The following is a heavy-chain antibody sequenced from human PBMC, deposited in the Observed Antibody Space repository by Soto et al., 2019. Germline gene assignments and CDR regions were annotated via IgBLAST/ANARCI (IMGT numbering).Heavy chain of an antibody. CDR1: GGTFSSYA. Sequence: QVQLVQSGTEVKKPGSSVKVSCKASGGTFSSYAISWVRKAPGQGLEWMGGIIPIFGTTNYAQRFQGRVSITADESTSTTYMELSSLRSEDTAVYYCAGSYKYGSGTFDAFDIWGQGTLVTVSS. J-gene: IGHJ3*02. CDR3: AGSYKYGSGTFDAFDI. D-gene: IGHD3-10*01. V-gene: IGHV1-69*01. CDR2: IIPIFGTT.